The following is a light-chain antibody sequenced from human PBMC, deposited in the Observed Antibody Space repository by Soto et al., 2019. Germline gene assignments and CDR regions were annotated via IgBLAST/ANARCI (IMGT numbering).Light chain of an antibody. Sequence: DIQMTQSPSSLSASVGDRVTITCRASQSISSSLNWYQQKPGKAPKFLIYVASTLQSGVPSRFSGSGSGTDFTLTITSLQPEDFATYYCQHSYRSPYTFGQGNKLEIK. CDR2: VAS. CDR3: QHSYRSPYT. V-gene: IGKV1-39*01. J-gene: IGKJ2*01. CDR1: QSISSS.